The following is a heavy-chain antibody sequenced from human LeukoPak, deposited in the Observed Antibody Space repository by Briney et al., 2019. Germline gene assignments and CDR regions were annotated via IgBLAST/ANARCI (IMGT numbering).Heavy chain of an antibody. Sequence: SETLSLTCIVSGGSITSNYWSWIRQPPGKGLEWIGYAYYNGRANYNPSLKSRVTISVDTTKSQFSLNLSSVTAADTAVYYCGREVSPSDHYYYYGVDVWGRGTTVTVSS. D-gene: IGHD5/OR15-5a*01. CDR2: AYYNGRA. CDR1: GGSITSNY. V-gene: IGHV4-59*01. J-gene: IGHJ6*02. CDR3: GREVSPSDHYYYYGVDV.